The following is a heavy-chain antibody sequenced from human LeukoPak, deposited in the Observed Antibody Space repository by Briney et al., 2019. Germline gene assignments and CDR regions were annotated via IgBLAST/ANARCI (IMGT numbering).Heavy chain of an antibody. CDR1: GFTFSSYT. V-gene: IGHV3-23*01. J-gene: IGHJ4*02. CDR2: ITTSDGNT. CDR3: AKDGGLWVSAHWGDS. Sequence: GSLRLSCAASGFTFSSYTMSWVRQAPGKGLEWVSTITTSDGNTYYADSVKGRFTVSRDNSKNTLYLQMNSLRAEDTAVYYCAKDGGLWVSAHWGDSWGRGTLVTVSS. D-gene: IGHD7-27*01.